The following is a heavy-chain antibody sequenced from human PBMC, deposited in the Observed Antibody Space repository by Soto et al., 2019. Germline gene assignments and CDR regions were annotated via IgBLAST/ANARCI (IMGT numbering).Heavy chain of an antibody. D-gene: IGHD3-3*01. Sequence: QITLKESGPTLVKPTQTLTLTCTFSGFSLSTSGVGVGWIRQPPGKALECLAFIHWDDDKRYSPSLKSRLTITKATSKDQVVLTMTTMDPVDTATYYVAHITYITFWSGYPGFDYWGQGTLVTVSP. CDR2: IHWDDDK. CDR1: GFSLSTSGVG. J-gene: IGHJ4*02. V-gene: IGHV2-5*02. CDR3: AHITYITFWSGYPGFDY.